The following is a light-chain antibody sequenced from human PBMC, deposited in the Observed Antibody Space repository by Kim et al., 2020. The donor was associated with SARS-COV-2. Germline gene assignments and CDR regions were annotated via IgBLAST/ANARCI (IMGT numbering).Light chain of an antibody. V-gene: IGLV3-1*01. CDR1: KLGDKY. Sequence: SYELTQPPSVSVSPGQTASITCSGDKLGDKYACWYQQKPGQSPVLVIYQDTKRPSGIPERFSASNYGNTATLTISGIQAMDEADYYCQAWDVSTHVIFGG. J-gene: IGLJ2*01. CDR2: QDT. CDR3: QAWDVSTHVI.